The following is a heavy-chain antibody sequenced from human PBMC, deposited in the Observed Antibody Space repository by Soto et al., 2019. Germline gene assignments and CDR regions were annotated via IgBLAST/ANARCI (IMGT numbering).Heavy chain of an antibody. CDR1: GVSISSYY. CDR2: IYYSGST. Sequence: PAESLSLTCTASGVSISSYYLSWVRQPPGKGLEWVGDIYYSGSTNYYPSLNSRITTSVDTTKSLFALKLSAVTAADTVVYYCARDSPSSGIDYWGQGTMVTVSS. D-gene: IGHD6-19*01. CDR3: ARDSPSSGIDY. V-gene: IGHV4-59*01. J-gene: IGHJ4*01.